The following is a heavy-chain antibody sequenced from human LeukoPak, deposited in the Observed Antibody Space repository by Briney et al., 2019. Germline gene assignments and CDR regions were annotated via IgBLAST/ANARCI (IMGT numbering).Heavy chain of an antibody. V-gene: IGHV3-21*01. CDR1: GFTFSSYS. CDR2: ISSSSSYI. CDR3: TTTGDTISDAFDI. D-gene: IGHD3-3*01. J-gene: IGHJ3*02. Sequence: PGGSLRLSCAASGFTFSSYSMNWVRQAPGKGLEWVSSISSSSSYIYYADSVKGRFTISRDNAKNSLYLQMNSLRAEDTAVYYCTTTGDTISDAFDIWGQGTMVTVSS.